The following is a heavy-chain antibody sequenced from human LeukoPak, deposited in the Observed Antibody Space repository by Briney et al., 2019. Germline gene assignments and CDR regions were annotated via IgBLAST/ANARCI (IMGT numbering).Heavy chain of an antibody. D-gene: IGHD2-15*01. Sequence: GGSLRLSCAASGFTFSSYAMNWVRQAPGKGLEWVSGISGSGGGTYYADSVKGRSAISRDDSKNTLYLQMNNLKVEDTAVYYCAKGRCSGVGCDSFHSWGQGALVTVSS. J-gene: IGHJ4*02. CDR2: ISGSGGGT. V-gene: IGHV3-23*01. CDR1: GFTFSSYA. CDR3: AKGRCSGVGCDSFHS.